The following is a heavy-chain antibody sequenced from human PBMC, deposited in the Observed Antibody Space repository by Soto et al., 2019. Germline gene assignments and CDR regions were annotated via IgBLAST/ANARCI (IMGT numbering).Heavy chain of an antibody. V-gene: IGHV3-7*03. CDR2: IKQDGSEK. D-gene: IGHD1-26*01. CDR3: ARGGRRSGSYADAFDI. J-gene: IGHJ3*02. Sequence: GSLRLSCATSGFSFNLYWMTWVRQAPGKGLEWVANIKQDGSEKYYVDSVKGRFTISRDNAKNSLYLQMNSLRAEDTAVYYCARGGRRSGSYADAFDIWGQGTMVTVSS. CDR1: GFSFNLYW.